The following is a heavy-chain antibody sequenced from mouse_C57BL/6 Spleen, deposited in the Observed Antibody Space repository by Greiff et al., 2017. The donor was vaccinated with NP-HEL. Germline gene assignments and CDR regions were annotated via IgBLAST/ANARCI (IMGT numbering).Heavy chain of an antibody. CDR2: IRNKANGYTT. Sequence: EVKLVESGGGLVQPGGSLSLSCAASGFTFTDYYMSWVRQPPGKALEWLGFIRNKANGYTTEYSASVKGRFTISRDNSQTILYLQMNALGAEDSATYYCAIYPYWAFDYWGQGTTLTVSS. J-gene: IGHJ2*01. V-gene: IGHV7-3*01. CDR3: AIYPYWAFDY. CDR1: GFTFTDYY. D-gene: IGHD4-1*01.